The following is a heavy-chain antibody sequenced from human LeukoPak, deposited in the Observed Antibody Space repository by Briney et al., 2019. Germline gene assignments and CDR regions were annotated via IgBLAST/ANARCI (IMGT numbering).Heavy chain of an antibody. CDR2: ISGSGGST. Sequence: GGSLRLSCAASGFTFSSYAMSWVRQAPGKGLEWVSAISGSGGSTYYADSVKGRFTISRDNSKNRLYLQMNSRGVEDTAVYYCAKESARDRIAVAGFDYWGQGTLVTVSS. D-gene: IGHD6-19*01. V-gene: IGHV3-23*01. J-gene: IGHJ4*02. CDR3: AKESARDRIAVAGFDY. CDR1: GFTFSSYA.